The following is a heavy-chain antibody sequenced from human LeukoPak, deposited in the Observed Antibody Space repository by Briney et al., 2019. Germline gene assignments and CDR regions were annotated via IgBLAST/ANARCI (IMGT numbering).Heavy chain of an antibody. J-gene: IGHJ4*02. CDR3: ARKVAMISSPLDY. Sequence: GGSLRLSCAASGFTFSSYAMHWVRQAPGKGLEWVAVISYDGSNKYYADSVKGRFTISRDNSKNTLYLQMNSLRAEDTAVYYCARKVAMISSPLDYWGQGTLVTVSS. D-gene: IGHD5-12*01. CDR2: ISYDGSNK. CDR1: GFTFSSYA. V-gene: IGHV3-30-3*01.